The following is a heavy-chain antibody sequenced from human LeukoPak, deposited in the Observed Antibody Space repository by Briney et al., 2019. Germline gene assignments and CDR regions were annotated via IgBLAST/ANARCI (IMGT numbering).Heavy chain of an antibody. D-gene: IGHD1-26*01. V-gene: IGHV1-69*13. J-gene: IGHJ6*03. Sequence: SVKVSCKASVGTFSSYATSWVRQAPGQGLEWMGGIIPIFGTANYAQKFQGRVTITADESTSTAYMELSSLRSEDTAVYYCARGEGSGSYYYYYYMDVWGKGTTVTVSS. CDR2: IIPIFGTA. CDR1: VGTFSSYA. CDR3: ARGEGSGSYYYYYYMDV.